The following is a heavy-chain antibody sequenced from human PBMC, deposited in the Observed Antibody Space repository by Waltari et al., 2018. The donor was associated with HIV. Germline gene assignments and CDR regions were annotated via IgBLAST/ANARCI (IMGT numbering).Heavy chain of an antibody. J-gene: IGHJ4*02. V-gene: IGHV4-38-2*02. D-gene: IGHD3-3*01. CDR3: AGTSYDLLQGYYFDF. Sequence: QVQLQESGPGLVKPSETLSLTCSVSDYFIPIDYYWGWIRPSPGRGLEWIGSISHSGNVVYNPSLKSRTTIVGNPSKNQFFLRLASATAADTAVYYCAGTSYDLLQGYYFDFWGQGRPVTVSS. CDR2: ISHSGNV. CDR1: DYFIPIDYY.